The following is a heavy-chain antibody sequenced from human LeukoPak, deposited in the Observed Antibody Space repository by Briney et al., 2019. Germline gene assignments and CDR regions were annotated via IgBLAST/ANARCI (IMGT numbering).Heavy chain of an antibody. CDR2: ISGRGNYT. V-gene: IGHV3-11*03. J-gene: IGHJ4*02. CDR3: VGFYYSAFFDY. D-gene: IGHD4/OR15-4a*01. CDR1: GFTFSDYY. Sequence: GGSLRLSCAGSGFTFSDYYRSWIRQAPGKGLEWLSYISGRGNYTNYADSVKGRFTISRDNAKKSLYLQMNSLRAEDTAVYYCVGFYYSAFFDYWGQGTLVTVSS.